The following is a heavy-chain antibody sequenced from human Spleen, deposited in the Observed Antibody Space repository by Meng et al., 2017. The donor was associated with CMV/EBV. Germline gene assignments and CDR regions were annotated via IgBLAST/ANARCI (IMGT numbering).Heavy chain of an antibody. CDR2: IKQDGSEK. CDR1: GFTFNYYW. D-gene: IGHD2-8*02. V-gene: IGHV3-7*01. J-gene: IGHJ6*02. CDR3: AKRGVLPTLMDV. Sequence: GESLKISCAASGFTFNYYWMSWVRQTPGKGLEWVANIKQDGSEKYYVDSVKGRFTVSRDNSKNTLFLQMNNLRAEDTAVYHCAKRGVLPTLMDVWGQGTTVTVSS.